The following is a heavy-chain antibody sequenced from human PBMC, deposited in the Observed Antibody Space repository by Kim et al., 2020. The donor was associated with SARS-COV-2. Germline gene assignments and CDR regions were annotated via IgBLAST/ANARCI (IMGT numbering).Heavy chain of an antibody. CDR3: CRGGSSYGVDGYYVPWPY. Sequence: GGSLRLSCTASGFTFSDHYMDWVRQAPGKGLEWVGRVRVRGYGYSTEYAASVKGRFTISRDDSKNSLFLHMNGLRIEDTAVYFCCRGGSSYGVDGYYVPWPYWGPGSLVPVSS. CDR2: VRVRGYGYST. J-gene: IGHJ4*02. D-gene: IGHD3-22*01. CDR1: GFTFSDHY. V-gene: IGHV3-72*01.